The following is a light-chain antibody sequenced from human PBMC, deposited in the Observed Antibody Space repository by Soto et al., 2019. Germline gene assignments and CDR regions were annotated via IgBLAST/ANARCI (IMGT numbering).Light chain of an antibody. J-gene: IGLJ2*01. CDR2: EVS. V-gene: IGLV2-8*01. Sequence: QSALTQPTSASGSPGQSVTISCTGTSSDVGDYKFVSWYQQHPGKAPKLMIYEVSRRPSGVPDRFSGSKSGNTASLTVSGLQAEDEADYYCSSYAGNNNVVFGGGTKVTVL. CDR1: SSDVGDYKF. CDR3: SSYAGNNNVV.